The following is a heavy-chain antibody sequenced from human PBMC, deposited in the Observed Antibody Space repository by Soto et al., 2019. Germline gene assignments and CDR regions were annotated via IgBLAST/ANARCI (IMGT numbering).Heavy chain of an antibody. V-gene: IGHV3-30-3*01. CDR2: ISYDGSNK. CDR3: ARDIQRVDWNYGPYYYGMDV. D-gene: IGHD1-7*01. J-gene: IGHJ6*02. Sequence: GGSLRLSCAASGFTFSSYAMHWVRQAPGKGLEWVAVISYDGSNKYYADSVKGRFTISRDNSKNTLYLQMNSLRAEDTAVYYCARDIQRVDWNYGPYYYGMDVWGQGTTVTVSS. CDR1: GFTFSSYA.